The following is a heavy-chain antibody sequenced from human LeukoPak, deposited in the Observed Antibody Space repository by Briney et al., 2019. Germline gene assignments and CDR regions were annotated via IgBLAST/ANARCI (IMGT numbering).Heavy chain of an antibody. D-gene: IGHD1-26*01. CDR3: VRDSLIKGASTLDH. J-gene: IGHJ4*02. CDR1: GYPFTSYA. CDR2: INMGTENP. V-gene: IGHV7-4-1*02. Sequence: GASVKVSCKASGYPFTSYAVNWVRQAPRQGLEWMGWINMGTENPTCAQDFTGRFAFSLDTAVSTAYLQISSLKAEDTAVYYCVRDSLIKGASTLDHWGQGTLVTVSS.